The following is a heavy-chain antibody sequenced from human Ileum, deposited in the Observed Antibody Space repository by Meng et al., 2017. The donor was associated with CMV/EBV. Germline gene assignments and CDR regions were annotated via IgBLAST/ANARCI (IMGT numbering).Heavy chain of an antibody. J-gene: IGHJ4*02. V-gene: IGHV4-39*07. D-gene: IGHD2/OR15-2a*01. Sequence: QPSLKQSGPGTVKPSAPLSLTCTVSGGPISSNYFWGWIRQSPGKGLEWIGSLYYNGDTYYNPSLKSRVTLSVDTSKNQFSLKLNSVIAADTAVYYCAQRIYIDSYYFDSWGQGTLVTVSS. CDR3: AQRIYIDSYYFDS. CDR1: GGPISSNYF. CDR2: LYYNGDT.